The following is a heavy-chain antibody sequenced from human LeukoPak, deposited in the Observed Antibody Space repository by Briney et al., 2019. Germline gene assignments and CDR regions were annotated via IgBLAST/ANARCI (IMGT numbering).Heavy chain of an antibody. CDR1: GGSISTYY. CDR2: MYYSGST. J-gene: IGHJ4*02. CDR3: ARVASDSRGWYHFDY. Sequence: SETLSLTCTVSGGSISTYYWSWIRQPPGKGLEYIAYMYYSGSTKSNPSLKSRVTMSVDASRSQFSLKLSSVTAADTAVYYCARVASDSRGWYHFDYWGQGTLVTVSS. V-gene: IGHV4-59*01. D-gene: IGHD6-19*01.